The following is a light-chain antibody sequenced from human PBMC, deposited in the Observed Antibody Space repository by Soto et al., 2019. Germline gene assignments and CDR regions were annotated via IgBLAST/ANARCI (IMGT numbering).Light chain of an antibody. J-gene: IGKJ1*01. V-gene: IGKV3-20*01. Sequence: DIVLTQSPGTLSLSPGERATLSCRASQSVSSNYLAWYQQKPGQAPRLLIYGASTRATGIPDRFSGSGSGTEFTLTISRLEPEDFAVYYCQQYGSSSWTFGQGTKVDI. CDR2: GAS. CDR3: QQYGSSSWT. CDR1: QSVSSNY.